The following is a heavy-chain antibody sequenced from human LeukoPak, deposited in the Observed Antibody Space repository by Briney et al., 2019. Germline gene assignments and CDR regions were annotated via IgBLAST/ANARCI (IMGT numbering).Heavy chain of an antibody. CDR2: TSGSGGST. V-gene: IGHV3-23*01. CDR3: ATAFYFDSSGPYWYFDL. J-gene: IGHJ2*01. CDR1: GFTFTTYA. D-gene: IGHD3-22*01. Sequence: GGSLRLSCAASGFTFTTYAMNWLRQAPGKGLEWVSVTSGSGGSTYYADSVKGRFTISRDNSKNTLYLEVNSLRAEDTAVYYCATAFYFDSSGPYWYFDLWGRGTLVTVSS.